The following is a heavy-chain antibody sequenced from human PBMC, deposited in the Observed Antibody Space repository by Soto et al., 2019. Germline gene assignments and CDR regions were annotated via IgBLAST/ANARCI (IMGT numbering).Heavy chain of an antibody. Sequence: ASVKVSCKASGYTFTSYDINWVRQATGQGLEWMGWMNPNSGNTGYAQKFQGRVTMTRNTSISTAYMELSSLRSEDTAVYYCARVHRGYYYYYGMDVWGQGTTVTVSS. V-gene: IGHV1-8*01. J-gene: IGHJ6*02. CDR3: ARVHRGYYYYYGMDV. CDR2: MNPNSGNT. CDR1: GYTFTSYD.